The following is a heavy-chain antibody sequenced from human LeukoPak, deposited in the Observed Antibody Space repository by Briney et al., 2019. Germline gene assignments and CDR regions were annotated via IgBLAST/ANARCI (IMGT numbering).Heavy chain of an antibody. D-gene: IGHD2-15*01. CDR2: IRQDGSET. Sequence: PGGTLRLSCAASGFIFSNYWMTWVRQAPAKGLERVANIRQDGSETNYVDSMKRRFTISRENAKYSLSLQMNSLRAEDTAVYYCARTPKVSQYGMDVWGKGTTVTVSS. J-gene: IGHJ6*04. V-gene: IGHV3-7*01. CDR1: GFIFSNYW. CDR3: ARTPKVSQYGMDV.